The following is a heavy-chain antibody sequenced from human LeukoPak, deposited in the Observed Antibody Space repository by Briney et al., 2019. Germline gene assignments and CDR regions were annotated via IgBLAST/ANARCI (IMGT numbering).Heavy chain of an antibody. Sequence: SGGSLRLSCAASGFSFSSYAMNWVRQAPGKGLEWVSGISPSGSSTNYADSVQGRFTVSRDNSKDMLCLQMNSLRAEDTAMYYCAKDWNYDSRGLNYFDYWGQGALVTVSS. J-gene: IGHJ4*02. D-gene: IGHD3-22*01. V-gene: IGHV3-23*01. CDR3: AKDWNYDSRGLNYFDY. CDR2: ISPSGSST. CDR1: GFSFSSYA.